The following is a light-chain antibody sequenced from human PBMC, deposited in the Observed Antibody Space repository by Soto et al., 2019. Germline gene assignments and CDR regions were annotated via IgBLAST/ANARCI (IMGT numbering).Light chain of an antibody. CDR1: HDIANY. Sequence: DIQMTQSPPSLSASVGDRVTVTCRASHDIANYLTWYQHKPGKSPILLIYAVSTLQPGVPARFSGSGSGTDFTLVISSLQPEDLGTYYCQKNYSTPFTFGRGTKLEIK. CDR2: AVS. J-gene: IGKJ2*01. V-gene: IGKV1-27*01. CDR3: QKNYSTPFT.